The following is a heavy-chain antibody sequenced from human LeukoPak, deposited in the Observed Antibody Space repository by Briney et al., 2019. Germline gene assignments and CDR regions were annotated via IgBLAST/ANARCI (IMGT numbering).Heavy chain of an antibody. Sequence: GGSLRLSCAASGFTFSSYSMNWVRQAPGKGLEWVSYISSSSSRIYYADSVKGRFIVSRDNAKNSLFLQMNSLSDEDTAVYYCARDKYCSDTNCYGTSFEYWGQGTLVPVSS. D-gene: IGHD2-2*01. CDR1: GFTFSSYS. CDR3: ARDKYCSDTNCYGTSFEY. J-gene: IGHJ4*02. CDR2: ISSSSSRI. V-gene: IGHV3-48*02.